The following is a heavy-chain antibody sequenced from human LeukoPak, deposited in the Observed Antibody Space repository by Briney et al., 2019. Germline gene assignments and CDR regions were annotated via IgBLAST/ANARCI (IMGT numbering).Heavy chain of an antibody. CDR1: GFTFSSYA. V-gene: IGHV3-23*01. CDR3: AKRRGYSYGYYFDY. Sequence: GGSLRLSCAASGFTFSSYAMSWVRQAPGKGLEWVSAISGSGGSTYYADSVKGRFTISRDNSENTLYLQMNSLRAEDTAVYYCAKRRGYSYGYYFDYWGQGTLVTVSS. CDR2: ISGSGGST. J-gene: IGHJ4*02. D-gene: IGHD5-18*01.